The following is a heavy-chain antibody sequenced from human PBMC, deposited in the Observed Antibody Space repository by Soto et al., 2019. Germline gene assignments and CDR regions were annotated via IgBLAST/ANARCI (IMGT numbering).Heavy chain of an antibody. CDR3: ARQGTSVVTQAYFDV. CDR1: GDSINTSSNY. D-gene: IGHD2-21*02. V-gene: IGHV4-39*01. Sequence: PSETLSLTCTVTGDSINTSSNYCVWIRQPPGKGLEWIGSIYYTGSTYTNPSLRSRCSMSIDTSKDKFFLKLNSVTAADTALHFCARQGTSVVTQAYFDVWGPWSRDTVS. J-gene: IGHJ4*02. CDR2: IYYTGST.